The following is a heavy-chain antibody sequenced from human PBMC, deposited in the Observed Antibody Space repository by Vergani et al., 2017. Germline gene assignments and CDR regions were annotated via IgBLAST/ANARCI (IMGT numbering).Heavy chain of an antibody. CDR3: ARVTDDYDSSGYYLDY. J-gene: IGHJ4*02. CDR2: FDPEHGEV. D-gene: IGHD3-22*01. CDR1: GYSLTELT. V-gene: IGHV1-24*01. Sequence: QVQLVQSGSEVRKPGASVKVSCQVSGYSLTELTIHWVRQAPGKGLEWMGGFDPEHGEVTFAHHIPDRVTMTEDRSTDTAYMELSSLRPEDTALYYCARVTDDYDSSGYYLDYWGQGTLFTVSS.